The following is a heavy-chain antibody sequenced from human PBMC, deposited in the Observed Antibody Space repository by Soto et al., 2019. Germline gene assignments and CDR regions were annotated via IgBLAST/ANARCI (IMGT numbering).Heavy chain of an antibody. J-gene: IGHJ4*02. Sequence: EVQLVESGGGLVQPGGSLRLSCTASGFTFSDYWMHWVRQAPGKGLVWVSRINNDGSSTVHGDPVKGRFTISRDNAKNTVYLEMRSLRDEDTAVYYCTRGQSGYSFFDFWGQGTLVTVSS. CDR1: GFTFSDYW. CDR2: INNDGSST. V-gene: IGHV3-74*01. CDR3: TRGQSGYSFFDF. D-gene: IGHD5-12*01.